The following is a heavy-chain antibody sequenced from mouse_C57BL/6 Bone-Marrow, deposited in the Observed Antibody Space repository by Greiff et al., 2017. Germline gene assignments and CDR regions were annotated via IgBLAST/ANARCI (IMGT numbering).Heavy chain of an antibody. CDR3: ARQGGSGYAWFAY. D-gene: IGHD3-2*02. Sequence: EVNVVESGGDLVKPGGSLKLSCAASGFTFSSYGMSWVRQTPDKRLEWVATISSGGSYTYYPDSVKGRFTISRDNAKNTLYLQMSSLKSEDTAMYYCARQGGSGYAWFAYWGQGTLVTVSA. CDR2: ISSGGSYT. J-gene: IGHJ3*01. CDR1: GFTFSSYG. V-gene: IGHV5-6*01.